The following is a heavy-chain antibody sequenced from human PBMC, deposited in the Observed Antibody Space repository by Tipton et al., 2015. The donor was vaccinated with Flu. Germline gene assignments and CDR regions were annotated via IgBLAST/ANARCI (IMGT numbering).Heavy chain of an antibody. Sequence: TLSLTCTVSGGSISNYCWSWVRQPPGKALEWIGYVYNIGNTNYNPTLKSRVTISVDTSNNQLSLRLRSMTAADTAVYYCVRVSSGYTHWCQGTLVTVTS. CDR3: VRVSSGYTH. CDR1: GGSISNYC. D-gene: IGHD6-13*01. V-gene: IGHV4-59*01. J-gene: IGHJ4*02. CDR2: VYNIGNT.